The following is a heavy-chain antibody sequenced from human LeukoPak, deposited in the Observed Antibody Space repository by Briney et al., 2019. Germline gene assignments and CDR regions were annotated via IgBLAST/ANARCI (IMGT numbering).Heavy chain of an antibody. D-gene: IGHD2-2*01. Sequence: GRSLRLSCAASGFTFSSYGMHWVRQAPGKGLEWVAVISYDGSNKYYADSVKGRFTISRDNSKNTLYLQVNSLRAEDTAVYFCAKGPFSTYDYYGLDVWGQGTTVTVSS. J-gene: IGHJ6*02. V-gene: IGHV3-30*18. CDR2: ISYDGSNK. CDR1: GFTFSSYG. CDR3: AKGPFSTYDYYGLDV.